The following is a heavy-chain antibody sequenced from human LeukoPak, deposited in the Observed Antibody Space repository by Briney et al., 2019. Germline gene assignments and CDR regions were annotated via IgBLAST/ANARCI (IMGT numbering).Heavy chain of an antibody. CDR2: INPNHGDT. J-gene: IGHJ4*02. V-gene: IGHV1-2*02. Sequence: ASVKVSCKASGYTFTGYYMHWVRQAPGQGLERMGWINPNHGDTNYAQKFQDRVSMTRDTSISTAYMHLSRLRSADTAVYYCARSPHILTGENFDYWGQGTLLTVSS. CDR1: GYTFTGYY. D-gene: IGHD3-9*01. CDR3: ARSPHILTGENFDY.